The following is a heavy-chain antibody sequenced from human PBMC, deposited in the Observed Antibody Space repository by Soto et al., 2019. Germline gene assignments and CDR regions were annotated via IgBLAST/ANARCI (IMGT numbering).Heavy chain of an antibody. CDR3: ARVATVTTEYYYYGMDV. V-gene: IGHV4-61*08. J-gene: IGHJ6*02. Sequence: KASETLSLTCTVSGGSISSGDYYWSWIRQPPGKGLEWIGYIYYSGSTNYNPSLKSRVTISVDTSKNQFSLKLSSVTAADTAVYYCARVATVTTEYYYYGMDVWGQGTTVTVSS. CDR2: IYYSGST. D-gene: IGHD4-4*01. CDR1: GGSISSGDYY.